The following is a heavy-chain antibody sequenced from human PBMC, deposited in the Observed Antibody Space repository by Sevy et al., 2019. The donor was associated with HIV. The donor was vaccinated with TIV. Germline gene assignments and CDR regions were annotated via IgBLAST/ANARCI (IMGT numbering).Heavy chain of an antibody. J-gene: IGHJ4*02. CDR2: ISADSGNS. CDR3: ARDLGGYGGNSIDY. D-gene: IGHD2-21*02. V-gene: IGHV1-18*01. CDR1: GYPFSCYG. Sequence: ASVKVSCKASGYPFSCYGISWVRQAPGQGLEWMGWISADSGNSNYAQNLQGRVTMTTDTSTSTAYMELRSLRFDDTAVYYCARDLGGYGGNSIDYWGQGPLVTVSS.